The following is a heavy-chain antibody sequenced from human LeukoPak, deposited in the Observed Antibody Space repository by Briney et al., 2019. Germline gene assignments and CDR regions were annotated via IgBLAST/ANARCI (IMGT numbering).Heavy chain of an antibody. D-gene: IGHD3-3*01. Sequence: GGSLRLSCAASGFTFSSYAMSWVRQAPGKGLEWVAVSGGSGGRTYDADSVKGWSTICRNNTNNTLYLQMNSLRAEDTAVYYCASRRFGVDDAFDIWGQGTMVTVSS. J-gene: IGHJ3*02. CDR1: GFTFSSYA. V-gene: IGHV3-23*01. CDR2: SGGSGGRT. CDR3: ASRRFGVDDAFDI.